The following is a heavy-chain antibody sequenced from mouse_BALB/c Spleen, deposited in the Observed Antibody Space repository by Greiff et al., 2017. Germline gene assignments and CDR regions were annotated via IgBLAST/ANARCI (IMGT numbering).Heavy chain of an antibody. Sequence: VHVKQSGPELVKPGASVKIPCKASGYTFTDYNMDWVKQSHGKSLEWIGDINPNNGGTIYNQKFKGKASLTVDKSSSTAYMELRSLTSEDTAVYYCARELLRLKYFDVWGAGTTVTVSS. CDR2: INPNNGGT. D-gene: IGHD1-2*01. V-gene: IGHV1-18*01. CDR1: GYTFTDYN. CDR3: ARELLRLKYFDV. J-gene: IGHJ1*01.